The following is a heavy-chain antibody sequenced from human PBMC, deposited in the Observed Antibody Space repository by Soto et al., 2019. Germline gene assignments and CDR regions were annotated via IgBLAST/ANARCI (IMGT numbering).Heavy chain of an antibody. CDR1: GFTFTSSA. J-gene: IGHJ6*02. V-gene: IGHV1-58*01. Sequence: GASVKVSCKASGFTFTSSAVQWVRQARGQRLEWIGWIVVGSGNTNYAQKFQERVTITRDMSTSTAYMELSSLRSEDTAVYYCAAEAVTTNYYYYGMDVWGQGTTVTVSS. CDR2: IVVGSGNT. CDR3: AAEAVTTNYYYYGMDV. D-gene: IGHD4-17*01.